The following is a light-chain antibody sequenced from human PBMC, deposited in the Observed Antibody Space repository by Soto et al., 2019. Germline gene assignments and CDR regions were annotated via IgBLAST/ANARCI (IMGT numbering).Light chain of an antibody. V-gene: IGKV3-15*01. CDR3: QQYNNCPYT. CDR1: QSVSSN. J-gene: IGKJ2*01. CDR2: GAS. Sequence: EIVMTQSPATLSVSPGERATLSCRASQSVSSNLAWYQQKPGQAPRLLIYGASTRATGIPARFSGSGSGTEFTLTISSRQSEDFAVYYCQQYNNCPYTLGQGTKLEIK.